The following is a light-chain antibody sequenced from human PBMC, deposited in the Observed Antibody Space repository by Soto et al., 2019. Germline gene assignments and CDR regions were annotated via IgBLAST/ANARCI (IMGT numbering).Light chain of an antibody. CDR1: QSISNW. Sequence: DIQMTQSPSTLSSSVGDRVTITCRASQSISNWLAWHQQKPGKAPKLLIYEASNLESGVPSRFSGSGSGTEFTLTISSLQPDDFATYYCQQYISYSLLTFGGGTKVEIK. CDR2: EAS. V-gene: IGKV1-5*03. CDR3: QQYISYSLLT. J-gene: IGKJ4*01.